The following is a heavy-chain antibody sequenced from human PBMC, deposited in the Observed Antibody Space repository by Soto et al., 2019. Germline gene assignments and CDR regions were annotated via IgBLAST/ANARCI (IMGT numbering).Heavy chain of an antibody. V-gene: IGHV4-31*03. J-gene: IGHJ5*02. D-gene: IGHD6-13*01. CDR2: IYYSGST. CDR3: ARDGGIAAAGSHNWFDP. Sequence: KASETLSLTCTVSGGSISSGGYYWSWIRQHPGKGLEWIGYIYYSGSTYYNPSLKSRVTISVDTSKNQFSLKLSSVTAADTAVYYCARDGGIAAAGSHNWFDPWGQGTLVTSPQ. CDR1: GGSISSGGYY.